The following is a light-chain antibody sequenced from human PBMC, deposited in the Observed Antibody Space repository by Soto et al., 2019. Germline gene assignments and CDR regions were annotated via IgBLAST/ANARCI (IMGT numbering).Light chain of an antibody. CDR3: SSYSSSSTLV. V-gene: IGLV2-14*01. J-gene: IGLJ2*01. CDR2: DVS. CDR1: SSDVGGYNY. Sequence: QYVLTQPASVSGSPGQSITISCTGTSSDVGGYNYVSWYQQHPGKAPKLMIYDVSNRPSGVSNRFSGSKSGNTASLTISGVEAEDEDDYYCSSYSSSSTLVFGGGTKLTVL.